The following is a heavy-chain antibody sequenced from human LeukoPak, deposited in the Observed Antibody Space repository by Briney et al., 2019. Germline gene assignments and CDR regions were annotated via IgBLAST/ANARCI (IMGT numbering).Heavy chain of an antibody. CDR1: GFTFSSYA. V-gene: IGHV3-23*01. Sequence: GGSLRLSCAASGFTFSSYAMSWVRQAPGKGLEWVSAISGSGGSTYYADSVKGRFTISRDNSKNTLYLQMNSLRAEDTAVYYCAKDAPYCSGGSCDFDYWGQGTLVTVSS. CDR2: ISGSGGST. J-gene: IGHJ4*02. CDR3: AKDAPYCSGGSCDFDY. D-gene: IGHD2-15*01.